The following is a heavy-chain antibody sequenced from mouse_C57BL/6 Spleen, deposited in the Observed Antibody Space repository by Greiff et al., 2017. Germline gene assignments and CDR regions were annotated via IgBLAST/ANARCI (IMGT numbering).Heavy chain of an antibody. D-gene: IGHD2-4*01. CDR2: INYDGSST. J-gene: IGHJ4*01. CDR1: GFTFSDYY. CDR3: ARDLYDYDVFYAMDY. Sequence: EVQRVESEGGLVQPGSSMKLSCTASGFTFSDYYMAWVRQVPEKGLEWVANINYDGSSTYYLDSLKSRFLISRDNAKNILYLQMSSLKSEDTATYYCARDLYDYDVFYAMDYWGQGTSVTVSS. V-gene: IGHV5-16*01.